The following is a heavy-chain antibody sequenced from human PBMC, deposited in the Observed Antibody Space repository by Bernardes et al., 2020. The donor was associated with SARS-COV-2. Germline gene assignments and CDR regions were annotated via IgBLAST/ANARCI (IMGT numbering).Heavy chain of an antibody. CDR1: GLTFSSHE. D-gene: IGHD2-21*01. CDR2: ISGSGTSI. Sequence: GGSLRLSCAASGLTFSSHEMNWVRQAPGKGLEWVSYISGSGTSIYYADSVKGRFTISRDNAKNSLYLQMNSLRAEDTAVYYCARTNCGGDCSSDYYFYYGMDVWGQGTTVTVSS. CDR3: ARTNCGGDCSSDYYFYYGMDV. V-gene: IGHV3-48*03. J-gene: IGHJ6*02.